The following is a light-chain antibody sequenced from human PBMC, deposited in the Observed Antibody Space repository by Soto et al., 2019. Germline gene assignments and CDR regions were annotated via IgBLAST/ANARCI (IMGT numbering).Light chain of an antibody. CDR1: QTISSW. V-gene: IGKV1-5*03. CDR3: QHYNSYSEA. J-gene: IGKJ1*01. Sequence: EIQITQSPSTPAGSLGDRGNITFRASQTISSWLAWYQQKPGKAPKLLIYKASTLKSGVPSRFSGSGSGTEFTLTISSLQPDDFATYYCQHYNSYSEAFGQGTKVDIK. CDR2: KAS.